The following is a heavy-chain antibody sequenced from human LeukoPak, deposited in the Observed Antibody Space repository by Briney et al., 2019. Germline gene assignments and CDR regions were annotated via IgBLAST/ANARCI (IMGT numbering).Heavy chain of an antibody. CDR1: GFTFRTYA. J-gene: IGHJ5*02. V-gene: IGHV3-23*01. D-gene: IGHD6-13*01. CDR2: ISGSGDTT. Sequence: SGGSLRLSCAASGFTFRTYAMNWVRRAPGKGLEWVSAISGSGDTTWYADSVKGRFTISRDNSKNTLYLQMTSLRGEDTAVYYCARLRSSSWYGVVDWFDPWGQGTLVTVSS. CDR3: ARLRSSSWYGVVDWFDP.